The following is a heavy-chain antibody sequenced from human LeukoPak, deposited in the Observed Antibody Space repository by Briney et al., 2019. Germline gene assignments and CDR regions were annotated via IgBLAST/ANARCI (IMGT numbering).Heavy chain of an antibody. CDR1: VXPLNSYY. Sequence: PAETLSLPCTVSVXPLNSYYGSWIRQPPGKGREWIEYIYYSGSNNYNPSLKSRVTISVDTSKNQFSLKLSSVTAADTAVYYCARAYPFYCSGGSCSPYYFDYWGQGTLVTVSS. CDR3: ARAYPFYCSGGSCSPYYFDY. D-gene: IGHD2-15*01. J-gene: IGHJ4*02. V-gene: IGHV4-59*01. CDR2: IYYSGSN.